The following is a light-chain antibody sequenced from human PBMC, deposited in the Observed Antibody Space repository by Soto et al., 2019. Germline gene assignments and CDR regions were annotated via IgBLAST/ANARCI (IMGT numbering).Light chain of an antibody. CDR2: EVS. V-gene: IGLV2-8*01. CDR1: SSDIGTYDY. Sequence: QSVLTQPPSASGSPGQSVTISCTGTSSDIGTYDYVSWYQHLPDKAPKLIIYEVSKRPSGVPDRFSGSKSGNTASLTVSGLQAEDEGDYYCCSYGGGNNFYVFGTGTQLTVL. J-gene: IGLJ1*01. CDR3: CSYGGGNNFYV.